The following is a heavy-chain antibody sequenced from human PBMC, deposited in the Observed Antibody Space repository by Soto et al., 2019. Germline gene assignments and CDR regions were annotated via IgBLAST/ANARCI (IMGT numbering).Heavy chain of an antibody. D-gene: IGHD2-2*01. Sequence: QVQLMQSGVEVKKPGSSVKVSCKASGGTFSNYGISWVRQAPGQGLEWMGGIIPMFGTTDYAQNFQGRVTITADESTTTAYMERRGLTSKDTAVYYCARDRTSTLVHRYYGMGVWGQGTTVTVSS. J-gene: IGHJ6*02. CDR3: ARDRTSTLVHRYYGMGV. CDR2: IIPMFGTT. CDR1: GGTFSNYG. V-gene: IGHV1-69*01.